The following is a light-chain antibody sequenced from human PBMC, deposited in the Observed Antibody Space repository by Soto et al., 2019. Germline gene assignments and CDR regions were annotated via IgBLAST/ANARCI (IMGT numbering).Light chain of an antibody. CDR3: QPYSTYPRT. Sequence: QCPSTLSTSIGDRVTITCRASQSITTFLAWYQQKPGKAPQILIYDASTLEPGVPSKLSGGGSGTEFTLTISSLQPDDFATYYCQPYSTYPRTFGGGTKVYIK. CDR2: DAS. CDR1: QSITTF. V-gene: IGKV1-5*01. J-gene: IGKJ4*01.